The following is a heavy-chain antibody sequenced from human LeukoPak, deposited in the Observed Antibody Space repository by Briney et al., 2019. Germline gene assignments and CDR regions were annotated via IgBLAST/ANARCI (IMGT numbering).Heavy chain of an antibody. J-gene: IGHJ4*02. CDR3: ARDLKTSGWYGDFDY. Sequence: GGSLRLSCEASGFTFSGYEMSWVRQAPGKGLEWVSAIFGGGSTFYADSVTGRFTISRDNSKNTVYLEMNSLRAEDTAVYYCARDLKTSGWYGDFDYWGQGTLVTVSS. CDR1: GFTFSGYE. D-gene: IGHD6-19*01. CDR2: IFGGGST. V-gene: IGHV3-53*01.